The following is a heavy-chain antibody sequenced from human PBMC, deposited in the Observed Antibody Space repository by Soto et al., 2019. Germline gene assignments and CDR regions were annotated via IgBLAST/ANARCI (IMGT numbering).Heavy chain of an antibody. V-gene: IGHV1-18*01. Sequence: QVQLVQSGAEVKKPGASVKVSCKASGYTFTSYGISWVRQAPGQGLEWMGWISAYNGNTNYAQKLQGRVTMTTDTSTSTAYMELRSLRSDDTAVYYCARDRPLRYFDWLPLTSGAYFDYWGQGTLVTVSS. CDR2: ISAYNGNT. CDR3: ARDRPLRYFDWLPLTSGAYFDY. CDR1: GYTFTSYG. D-gene: IGHD3-9*01. J-gene: IGHJ4*02.